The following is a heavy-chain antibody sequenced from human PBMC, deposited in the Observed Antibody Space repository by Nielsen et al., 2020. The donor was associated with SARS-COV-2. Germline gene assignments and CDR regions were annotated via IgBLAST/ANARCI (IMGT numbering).Heavy chain of an antibody. CDR2: IYYSGST. Sequence: SETLSLTCTVSGGSISSYYWSWIRQPPGKGLEWIGHIYYSGSTNYNPSLKSRVTISVDTSKNQFSLKLSSVTAADTAVYYCARESPGDGWFDPWGQGTLVTVSS. D-gene: IGHD3-16*01. J-gene: IGHJ5*02. V-gene: IGHV4-59*01. CDR1: GGSISSYY. CDR3: ARESPGDGWFDP.